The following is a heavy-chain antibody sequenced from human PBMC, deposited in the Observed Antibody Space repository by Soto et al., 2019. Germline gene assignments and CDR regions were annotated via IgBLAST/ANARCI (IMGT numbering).Heavy chain of an antibody. V-gene: IGHV3-21*01. J-gene: IGHJ4*02. Sequence: EVQLVESGGGLVKPGGSLRLSCAASGFTFSSYSMNWVRQAPGKGLEWVSSISSSSSYIYYADSVKGRFTISRDNAKNSLYLKMNSLRAEETAVYYCARPRWDSSGWPAPFDHWGQGTLVTVSS. D-gene: IGHD6-25*01. CDR2: ISSSSSYI. CDR3: ARPRWDSSGWPAPFDH. CDR1: GFTFSSYS.